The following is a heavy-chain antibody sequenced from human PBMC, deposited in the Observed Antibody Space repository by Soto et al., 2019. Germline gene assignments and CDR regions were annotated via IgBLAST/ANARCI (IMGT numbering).Heavy chain of an antibody. CDR3: AREGIKAYCGGDCSPNAFDI. D-gene: IGHD2-21*02. CDR2: IIPIFGTA. Sequence: SSVKVSCKASGGTFSSYAISWVRQAPGQGLEWMGGIIPIFGTANYAQKSQGRVTITADESTSTAYMELSSLRSEDTAVYYCAREGIKAYCGGDCSPNAFDIWGQGPMVTVS. J-gene: IGHJ3*02. CDR1: GGTFSSYA. V-gene: IGHV1-69*13.